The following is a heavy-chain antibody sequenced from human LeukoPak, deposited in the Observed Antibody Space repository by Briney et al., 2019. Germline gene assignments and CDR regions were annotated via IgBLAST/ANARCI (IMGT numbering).Heavy chain of an antibody. CDR3: ARDLFYSVSGTYYNVGRVFNH. D-gene: IGHD3-10*01. Sequence: ASVKVSCKASGFTFTGYYMHWVRQAPGQGLEWMGWINPNSGGTNYAQKFQGRVTMTRDTSITTAYMELTSQRSDDTAVYYCARDLFYSVSGTYYNVGRVFNHWGQGTLVTVSS. CDR1: GFTFTGYY. CDR2: INPNSGGT. J-gene: IGHJ4*02. V-gene: IGHV1-2*02.